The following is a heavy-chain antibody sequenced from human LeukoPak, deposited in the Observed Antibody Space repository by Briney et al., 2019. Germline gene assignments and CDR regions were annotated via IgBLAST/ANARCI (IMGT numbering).Heavy chain of an antibody. V-gene: IGHV3-23*01. CDR1: GFTVSSYA. J-gene: IGHJ4*02. D-gene: IGHD5-18*01. Sequence: GGSLRLSCAASGFTVSSYAMRWVRQGPGKGREGVSAISGSGGSTYYADSVKGRFTISRDNSKNTLYLQMNSLRAEDTAVYYCAKDVIGGYIVWGQGTLVTVSS. CDR3: AKDVIGGYIV. CDR2: ISGSGGST.